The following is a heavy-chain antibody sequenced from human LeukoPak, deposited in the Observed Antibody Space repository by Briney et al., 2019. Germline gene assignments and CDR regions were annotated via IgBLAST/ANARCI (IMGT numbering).Heavy chain of an antibody. D-gene: IGHD6-6*01. V-gene: IGHV3-23*01. CDR1: GFTFSNYA. CDR2: ISGGGVST. J-gene: IGHJ4*02. Sequence: GGSLRLSCAASGFTFSNYAMSWVRQAPGKGLEWVSAISGGGVSTYYVDSVKGRFTISRDNSKNTLNLQMNSLRAEDTAVYYCARLISSSARGYFDYWGQGTLVTVSS. CDR3: ARLISSSARGYFDY.